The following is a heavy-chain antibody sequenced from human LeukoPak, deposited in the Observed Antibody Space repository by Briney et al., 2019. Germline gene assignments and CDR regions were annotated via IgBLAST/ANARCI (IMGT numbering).Heavy chain of an antibody. V-gene: IGHV3-30*02. CDR3: ANGLLRFLEWSPMDV. D-gene: IGHD3-3*01. Sequence: GGSLRLSCAASGFTFSSYGMHWVRQAPGKGLEWVAFIRYDGSNKYYADSVKGRFTISRDNSKNTLYLQMNSLRAEDTAVYYCANGLLRFLEWSPMDVWGKGTTVTVSS. CDR2: IRYDGSNK. J-gene: IGHJ6*04. CDR1: GFTFSSYG.